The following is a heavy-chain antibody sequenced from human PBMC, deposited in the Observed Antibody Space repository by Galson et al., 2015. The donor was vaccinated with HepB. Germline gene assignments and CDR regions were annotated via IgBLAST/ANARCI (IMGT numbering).Heavy chain of an antibody. Sequence: SGSGGSTYYADSVKGRFTISRDNSKNTLYLQMNSLRAEDTAVYYCARGIAVAGTTYYFDYWGQGTLVTVSS. D-gene: IGHD6-19*01. CDR3: ARGIAVAGTTYYFDY. V-gene: IGHV3-23*01. CDR2: SGSGGST. J-gene: IGHJ4*02.